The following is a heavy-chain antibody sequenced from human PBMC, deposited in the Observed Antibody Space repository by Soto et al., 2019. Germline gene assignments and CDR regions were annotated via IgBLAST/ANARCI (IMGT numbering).Heavy chain of an antibody. CDR3: ARESSGYGGYYYYGMDV. Sequence: ASVKVSYKASGYTFTDYYLHWERQAPGQGLEWMGWINPKSGATHYSQKFQGWVTVTRDTSISTANMEVSRLTSDDTAVYYCARESSGYGGYYYYGMDVWGQGTTVTVSS. CDR2: INPKSGAT. J-gene: IGHJ6*02. CDR1: GYTFTDYY. V-gene: IGHV1-2*04. D-gene: IGHD3-22*01.